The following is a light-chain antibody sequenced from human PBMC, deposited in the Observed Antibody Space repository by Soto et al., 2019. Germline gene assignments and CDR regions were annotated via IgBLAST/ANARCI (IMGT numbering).Light chain of an antibody. CDR2: RAS. V-gene: IGKV3-20*01. CDR1: QSVSNNY. Sequence: EIVFTQSPGTLSLSPGDRATLACRASQSVSNNYVAWYQQKPGQAPRHLIFRASNKATGVPERFSGSGSGTEFILTISALEPEDSGIYHCHQHGGTPETFGQGTKVDIK. CDR3: HQHGGTPET. J-gene: IGKJ1*01.